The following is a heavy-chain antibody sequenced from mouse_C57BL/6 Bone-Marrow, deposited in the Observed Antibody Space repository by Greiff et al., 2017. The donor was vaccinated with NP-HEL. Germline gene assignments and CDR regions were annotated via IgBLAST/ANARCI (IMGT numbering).Heavy chain of an antibody. CDR2: IYPGSGST. J-gene: IGHJ3*01. CDR3: AATAWFAY. D-gene: IGHD1-1*01. V-gene: IGHV1-55*01. CDR1: GYTFTSYW. Sequence: QVQLKQPGAELVKPGASVKMSCKASGYTFTSYWITWVKQRPGQGLEWIGDIYPGSGSTNYNEKFKDKATLTVDKSSSTAYMQLSSLTSEDSAVYYCAATAWFAYWGQGTLVTVSA.